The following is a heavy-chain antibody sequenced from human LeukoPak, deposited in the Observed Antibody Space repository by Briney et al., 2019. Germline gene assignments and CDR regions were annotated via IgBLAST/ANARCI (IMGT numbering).Heavy chain of an antibody. CDR3: ARTYGDYGTGPFDY. V-gene: IGHV3-53*04. J-gene: IGHJ4*02. D-gene: IGHD4-17*01. Sequence: GGSLRLSCAASGFTVSSNYMSWVRQAPGKGLEWVSVIYSGGSTYYADSVKGRFTISRHNSKNTLYLQMNSLRAEDTAVYYCARTYGDYGTGPFDYWGQGTLVTVSS. CDR2: IYSGGST. CDR1: GFTVSSNY.